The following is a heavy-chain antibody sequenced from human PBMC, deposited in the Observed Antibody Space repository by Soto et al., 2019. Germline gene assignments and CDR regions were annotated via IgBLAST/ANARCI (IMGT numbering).Heavy chain of an antibody. CDR3: ARLGLRWRVDY. D-gene: IGHD4-17*01. Sequence: EVQLVESGGGLVQPGGSLRLSCAASGFTFSSYEMNWVRQAPGKGLEWVSYISSSGSTIYYADSVKGRFTISRDNAKNSLYLQMNSLRAEDTAVYYCARLGLRWRVDYWGQGTLVTVSS. CDR1: GFTFSSYE. V-gene: IGHV3-48*03. CDR2: ISSSGSTI. J-gene: IGHJ4*02.